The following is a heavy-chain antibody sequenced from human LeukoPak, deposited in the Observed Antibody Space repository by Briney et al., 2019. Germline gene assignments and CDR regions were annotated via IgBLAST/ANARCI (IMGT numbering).Heavy chain of an antibody. V-gene: IGHV3-23*01. J-gene: IGHJ4*02. CDR2: ISGSGGST. D-gene: IGHD3-22*01. CDR1: GFTFSSYA. CDR3: AKVREYYDSSGYYYPNSYYFDY. Sequence: HPGGSLRLSCAASGFTFSSYAMSWVRQAPGKGLEWVSAISGSGGSTYYADSVKGRFTISRDNSKNTLYLQMNSLRAEDTAVYYCAKVREYYDSSGYYYPNSYYFDYWGQGTLVTVSS.